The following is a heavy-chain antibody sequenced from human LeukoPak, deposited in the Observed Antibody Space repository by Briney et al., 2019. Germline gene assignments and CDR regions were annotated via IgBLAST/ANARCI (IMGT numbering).Heavy chain of an antibody. CDR1: GLTFSSYS. CDR3: ASHLLSSGFIGY. CDR2: ISSSSSR. Sequence: GGSLRLSCAASGLTFSSYSMNWVRQAPGKGLEWVSAISSSSSRYYADSVKGRFTISRDNAKNSLYLQMNSLRAEDTAVYYCASHLLSSGFIGYWGQGTLVTVSS. J-gene: IGHJ4*02. D-gene: IGHD6-25*01. V-gene: IGHV3-21*01.